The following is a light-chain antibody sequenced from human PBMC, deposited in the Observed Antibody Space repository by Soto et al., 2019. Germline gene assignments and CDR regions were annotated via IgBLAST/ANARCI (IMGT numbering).Light chain of an antibody. V-gene: IGKV3-15*01. CDR3: QHYNTWPWT. Sequence: ETAMTQSPATLSVSPGERATLSCRASQSVNSNLAWYQQKLGQAPRVLIYGASTRATGIPARFSGSGSETEFILTISSLQSEDFAVYYCQHYNTWPWTFGQGTKVDIK. CDR1: QSVNSN. J-gene: IGKJ1*01. CDR2: GAS.